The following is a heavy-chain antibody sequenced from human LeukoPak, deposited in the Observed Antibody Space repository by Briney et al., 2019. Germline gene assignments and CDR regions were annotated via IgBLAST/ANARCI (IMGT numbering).Heavy chain of an antibody. CDR1: GYTLTELS. Sequence: ASVKVSCKVFGYTLTELSMHWVRQAPGKGLEWMGGFDPEDGETIYAQKFQGRVTMTEDTSTDTAYLALSSLRSEDTAVYYCATEYSGYDWVGWGQGTMVTVSS. J-gene: IGHJ3*01. CDR2: FDPEDGET. CDR3: ATEYSGYDWVG. V-gene: IGHV1-24*01. D-gene: IGHD5-12*01.